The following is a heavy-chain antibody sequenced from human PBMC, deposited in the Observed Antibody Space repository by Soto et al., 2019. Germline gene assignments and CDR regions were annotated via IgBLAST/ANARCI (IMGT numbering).Heavy chain of an antibody. D-gene: IGHD3-10*01. CDR2: IYYSGSA. CDR1: GGSINRGAYY. J-gene: IGHJ4*02. Sequence: SETLSLTCTVCGGSINRGAYYCSWIRQHPGRGLEWIGYIYYSGSAYYNPSLKSRLVLSIDTSNNQFSLKLSYVSAADTAVYYCARVPYYYGSGSSDYWGQGILVTVSS. V-gene: IGHV4-31*03. CDR3: ARVPYYYGSGSSDY.